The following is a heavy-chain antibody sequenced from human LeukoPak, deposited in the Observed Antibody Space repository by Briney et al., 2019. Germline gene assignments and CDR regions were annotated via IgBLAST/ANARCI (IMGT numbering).Heavy chain of an antibody. D-gene: IGHD3-3*01. CDR3: AKDKGYDFWTFFDY. J-gene: IGHJ4*02. CDR2: ISGSGGST. CDR1: GFTFSSYA. V-gene: IGHV3-23*01. Sequence: RGSLRLSCAASGFTFSSYAMSWVRQAPGKGLEWVSAISGSGGSTYYADSVKGRFTISRDNSKNTLYLQMNSLRAEDTAVYYCAKDKGYDFWTFFDYWGQGTLVTVSS.